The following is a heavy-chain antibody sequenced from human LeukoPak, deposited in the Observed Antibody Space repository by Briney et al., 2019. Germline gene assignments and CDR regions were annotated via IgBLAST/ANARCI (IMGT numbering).Heavy chain of an antibody. D-gene: IGHD5-12*01. CDR3: ATDGLVATILPYFDH. V-gene: IGHV3-9*01. J-gene: IGHJ4*02. CDR1: GFTFDDYA. Sequence: PGGSLRLSCAVSGFTFDDYAMHWVRQAPGKGLEWVSGISWNSYRIGYADSVKGRFTISRDNAKNSLYLQMNSLKTEDTAMYYCATDGLVATILPYFDHWGQGTLVTVSS. CDR2: ISWNSYRI.